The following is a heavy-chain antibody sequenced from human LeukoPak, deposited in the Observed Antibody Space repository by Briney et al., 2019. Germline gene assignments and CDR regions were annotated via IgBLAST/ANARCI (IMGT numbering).Heavy chain of an antibody. CDR2: IYTSGST. Sequence: SETLSLTCSVSGGSISSSYWSWIRQPAGKGLEWIGRIYTSGSTNYNPSLKSRVTISVDTSKNQFSLKLSSVTAADTAVYYCARDISGSGNYFDYWGQGTLVTVSS. V-gene: IGHV4-4*07. J-gene: IGHJ4*02. D-gene: IGHD4-23*01. CDR1: GGSISSSY. CDR3: ARDISGSGNYFDY.